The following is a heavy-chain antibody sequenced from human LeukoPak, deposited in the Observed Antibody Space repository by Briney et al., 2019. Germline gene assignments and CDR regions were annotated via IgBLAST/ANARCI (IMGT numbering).Heavy chain of an antibody. D-gene: IGHD1-26*01. Sequence: SETLSLTCAVYGGPFSGYYWSWIRQPPGKGLEWIGEINHSGSTNYNPSLRSRVTISVDTSKNQFSLKLSSATAADTAVYYCARKNPRTNIVGAVPRYWFDPWGQGTLVTVSS. CDR1: GGPFSGYY. V-gene: IGHV4-34*01. CDR2: INHSGST. J-gene: IGHJ5*02. CDR3: ARKNPRTNIVGAVPRYWFDP.